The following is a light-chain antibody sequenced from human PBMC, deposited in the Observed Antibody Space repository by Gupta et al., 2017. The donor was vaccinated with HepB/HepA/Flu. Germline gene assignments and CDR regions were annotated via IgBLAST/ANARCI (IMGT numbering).Light chain of an antibody. V-gene: IGLV3-1*01. CDR3: QAWDSSTVV. CDR1: KLGDKY. J-gene: IGLJ2*01. CDR2: QVT. Sequence: SFELTHPLSVSVSPGQTASITCSGDKLGDKYVSWYQQKPGQSPLLVIYQVTKRPSGIPERFSGSNSGNTATLSISGTQAMDEADYYCQAWDSSTVVFGGGTKLTVL.